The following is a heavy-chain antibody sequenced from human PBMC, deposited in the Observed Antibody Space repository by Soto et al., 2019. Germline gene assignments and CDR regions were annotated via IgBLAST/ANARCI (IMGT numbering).Heavy chain of an antibody. Sequence: PAQTLSLTCAISGDSVSSNSAAWNWIRQSPSRGLEWLGRTYYRSKWYNDYAVSVKSRITINPDTSKNQFSLQLNSVTPEDTAVYYCASNTAYYYDSSGYGVGVDAFDIWGQGTMVTVSS. CDR2: TYYRSKWYN. D-gene: IGHD3-22*01. V-gene: IGHV6-1*01. CDR3: ASNTAYYYDSSGYGVGVDAFDI. CDR1: GDSVSSNSAA. J-gene: IGHJ3*02.